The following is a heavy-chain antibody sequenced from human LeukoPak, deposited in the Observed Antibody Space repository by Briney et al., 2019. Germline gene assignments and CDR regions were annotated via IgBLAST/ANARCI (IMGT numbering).Heavy chain of an antibody. D-gene: IGHD6-13*01. CDR2: FDPEDGET. CDR1: GYTLTELS. CDR3: ARDSSWEHYYYYMDV. Sequence: ASVKVSCKVSGYTLTELSMHWVRQAPGKGLEWMGGFDPEDGETIYAQKFQGRVTITADKSTSTAYMELSSLRSEDTAVYYCARDSSWEHYYYYMDVWGKGTTVTVYS. J-gene: IGHJ6*03. V-gene: IGHV1-24*01.